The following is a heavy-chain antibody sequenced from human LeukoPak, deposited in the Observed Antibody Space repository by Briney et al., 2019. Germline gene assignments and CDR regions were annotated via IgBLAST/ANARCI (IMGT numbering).Heavy chain of an antibody. CDR1: GGSISSGDYY. Sequence: PSETLSLTCTVSGGSISSGDYYWSWIRQPPGKGLEWIGYIYYSGSTYYNPSLKSRVTISVDTSKNQFSLKLSSVTAADTAVYYCARGLVRGDYFDYWGQGTLVTVSS. CDR3: ARGLVRGDYFDY. CDR2: IYYSGST. V-gene: IGHV4-30-4*01. D-gene: IGHD3-10*01. J-gene: IGHJ4*02.